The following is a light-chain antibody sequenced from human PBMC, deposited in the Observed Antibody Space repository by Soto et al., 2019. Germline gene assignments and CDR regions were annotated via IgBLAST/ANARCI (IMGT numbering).Light chain of an antibody. V-gene: IGKV1-33*01. J-gene: IGKJ3*01. Sequence: DIQMTQSPSSLSASVGDRVTITCQASQDISNYLNWYQQKPGKAPKLLIYDASNLETGVPSRFSGSRSGTDFTFTISSLQPEDIATYDCQQYDNLPLTFGPGTKVDIK. CDR1: QDISNY. CDR2: DAS. CDR3: QQYDNLPLT.